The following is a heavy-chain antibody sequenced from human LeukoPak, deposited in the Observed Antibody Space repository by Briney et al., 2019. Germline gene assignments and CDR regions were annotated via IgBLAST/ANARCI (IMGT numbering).Heavy chain of an antibody. V-gene: IGHV4-59*08. D-gene: IGHD5-24*01. Sequence: SETLSLTCTVSGGSISSYYWSWIRQPPGKGLKWIGYIYYSGSTNYNPSLKSRVTISVDTSKNQFSLKLSSVTAADTAVYYCARLMATNNPYYYYGMDVWGQGTTVTVSS. CDR2: IYYSGST. CDR1: GGSISSYY. J-gene: IGHJ6*02. CDR3: ARLMATNNPYYYYGMDV.